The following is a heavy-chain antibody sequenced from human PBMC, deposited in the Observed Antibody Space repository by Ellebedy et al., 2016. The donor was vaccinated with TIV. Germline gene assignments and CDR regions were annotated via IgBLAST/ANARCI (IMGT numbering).Heavy chain of an antibody. Sequence: SVKVSXKASGGTFSSYANSWVRQAPGQGLEWMGGIIPIFGTANYAQKFQGRVTITADESTSTAYMELSSLRSEDTAVYYCARGLSRDAFDIWGQGTMVTVSS. CDR3: ARGLSRDAFDI. V-gene: IGHV1-69*13. D-gene: IGHD2-2*01. J-gene: IGHJ3*02. CDR2: IIPIFGTA. CDR1: GGTFSSYA.